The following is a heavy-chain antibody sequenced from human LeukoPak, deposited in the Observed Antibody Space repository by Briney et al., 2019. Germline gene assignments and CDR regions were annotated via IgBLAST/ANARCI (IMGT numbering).Heavy chain of an antibody. CDR2: ISWNSGSI. CDR1: GFTFDDYA. CDR3: AKAHGGNHFDY. V-gene: IGHV3-9*01. D-gene: IGHD3-10*01. J-gene: IGHJ4*02. Sequence: LGGSLRLSCAASGFTFDDYAMHWVRQAPGKGLEWVSGISWNSGSIGYADSVKGRFTISRDNAKNSLYLQMNSLRAEDTALYYCAKAHGGNHFDYWGQGTLVTVSS.